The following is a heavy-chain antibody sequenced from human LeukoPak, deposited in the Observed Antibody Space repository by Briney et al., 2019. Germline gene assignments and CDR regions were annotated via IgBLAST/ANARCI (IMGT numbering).Heavy chain of an antibody. CDR2: IYTSGST. Sequence: SETLSLTCTVSGGSISSGSYYWSWIRQPAGKGLEWIGRIYTSGSTNYNPSLKSRVTISVDTSKNQFSLKLSSVTAADTAVYYCARDAYYYDSSGYLYYYYYMGVWGKGTTVTVSS. J-gene: IGHJ6*03. CDR1: GGSISSGSYY. D-gene: IGHD3-22*01. CDR3: ARDAYYYDSSGYLYYYYYMGV. V-gene: IGHV4-61*02.